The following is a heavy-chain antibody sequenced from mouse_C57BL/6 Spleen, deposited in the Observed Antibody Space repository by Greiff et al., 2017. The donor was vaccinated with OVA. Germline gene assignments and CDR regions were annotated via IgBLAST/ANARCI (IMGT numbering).Heavy chain of an antibody. Sequence: QVQLQQPGAELVKPGASVKMSCKASGYTFTSYWITWVKQRPGQGLEWIGDIYPGSGSTNYNEKFKSKATLTVDTSSSTAYMQLSSLTSEDSAVYYCATPPYYYGSSYFDYWGQGTTLTVSS. CDR3: ATPPYYYGSSYFDY. V-gene: IGHV1-55*01. CDR2: IYPGSGST. J-gene: IGHJ2*01. D-gene: IGHD1-1*01. CDR1: GYTFTSYW.